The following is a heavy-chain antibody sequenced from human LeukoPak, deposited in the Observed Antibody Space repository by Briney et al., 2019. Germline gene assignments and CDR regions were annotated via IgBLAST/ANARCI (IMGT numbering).Heavy chain of an antibody. D-gene: IGHD3-10*01. J-gene: IGHJ4*02. CDR2: IYPGDSDT. CDR1: GYSFTNYW. CDR3: ARPLRSRGFGESFDH. V-gene: IGHV5-51*01. Sequence: GESLKISCKGSGYSFTNYWIGWVRQMPGKGLEWMGIIYPGDSDTRYSPSFQGQATISADKSISTAYLQWSSLKASDTAMYYCARPLRSRGFGESFDHWGQGTLVTVSS.